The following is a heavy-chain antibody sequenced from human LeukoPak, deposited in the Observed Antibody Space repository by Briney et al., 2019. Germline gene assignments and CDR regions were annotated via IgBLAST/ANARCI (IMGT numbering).Heavy chain of an antibody. CDR1: GGSISSSSYY. D-gene: IGHD1-26*01. CDR3: ARDGVGIVGATTFDY. Sequence: SETLSLTCTVSGGSISSSSYYWGWIRQPPGKGLEWIGSIYYSGSTYYNPSLKSRVTISVDTSKNQFSLKLSSVAAADTAVYYCARDGVGIVGATTFDYWGQGTLVTVSS. J-gene: IGHJ4*02. CDR2: IYYSGST. V-gene: IGHV4-39*07.